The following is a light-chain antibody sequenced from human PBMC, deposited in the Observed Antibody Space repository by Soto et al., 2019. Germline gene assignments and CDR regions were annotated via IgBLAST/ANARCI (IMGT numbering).Light chain of an antibody. CDR3: MQGTHWPWT. V-gene: IGKV2-30*01. CDR1: QGLVYSDGYTY. CDR2: RVS. J-gene: IGKJ1*01. Sequence: DVVMTQSPLSLPVTLGQPASISCRSTQGLVYSDGYTYLNWFQQRPGQSPRRLIYRVSNRDSGVPERFSGSGSGTDFTLKISRVEAEDVGLYYRMQGTHWPWTFGQGTKVEIK.